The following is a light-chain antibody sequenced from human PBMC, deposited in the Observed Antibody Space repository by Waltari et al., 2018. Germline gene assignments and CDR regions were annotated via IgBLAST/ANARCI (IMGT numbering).Light chain of an antibody. V-gene: IGLV4-69*01. CDR2: VNSDGSH. CDR3: QTGGHGTWV. Sequence: QLVVPQSPSASASLAPSVNLTCTLSSGHSSNIIARLQQQPEKGPRYLMKVNSDGSHSRGDEIPDRFSGSSSGAERHLTISSLQAEDEADYYCQTGGHGTWVFGGGTKLTVL. CDR1: SGHSSNI. J-gene: IGLJ3*02.